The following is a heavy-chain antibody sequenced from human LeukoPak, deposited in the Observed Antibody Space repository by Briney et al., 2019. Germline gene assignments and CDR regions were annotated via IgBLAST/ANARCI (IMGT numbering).Heavy chain of an antibody. CDR3: ARGRGGFDP. D-gene: IGHD4-17*01. J-gene: IGHJ5*02. Sequence: SETLSLTCAVYGGSFSGYYWSWIRQPPGKGLEWIGEINHSGSTNYNPSLKSRVTISVDTSKNQLSLKLSSVTAADTAVYYCARGRGGFDPWGQGTLVTVSS. V-gene: IGHV4-34*01. CDR2: INHSGST. CDR1: GGSFSGYY.